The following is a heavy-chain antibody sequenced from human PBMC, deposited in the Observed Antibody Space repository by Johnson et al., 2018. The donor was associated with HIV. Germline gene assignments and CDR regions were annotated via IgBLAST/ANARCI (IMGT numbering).Heavy chain of an antibody. D-gene: IGHD3-22*01. J-gene: IGHJ3*02. CDR2: ISGSGGNT. CDR3: ARPRPMIVVAKGAFDI. Sequence: QVQLVESGGGVVQPGGSLRLSCAASEFTFSTYGMHWVRQAPGKGLEWVSGISGSGGNTYYADSVKGRFTISRDNSKNTLYLQMNSLRAEDTAVYCCARPRPMIVVAKGAFDIWGQGTMVTVSS. CDR1: EFTFSTYG. V-gene: IGHV3-NL1*01.